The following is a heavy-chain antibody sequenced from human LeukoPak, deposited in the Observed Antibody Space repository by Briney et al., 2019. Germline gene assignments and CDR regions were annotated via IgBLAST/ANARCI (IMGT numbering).Heavy chain of an antibody. CDR3: ARDWNPLEGYYGMDV. CDR1: GYTFTSYY. D-gene: IGHD1-1*01. V-gene: IGHV1-2*02. CDR2: INPNSGGT. J-gene: IGHJ6*02. Sequence: ASVKVSCKASGYTFTSYYMHWVRQAPGQGLEWMGWINPNSGGTNYAQKFQGRVTMTTDTSTSTAYMELRSLRSDDTAVYYCARDWNPLEGYYGMDVWGQGTTVTVSS.